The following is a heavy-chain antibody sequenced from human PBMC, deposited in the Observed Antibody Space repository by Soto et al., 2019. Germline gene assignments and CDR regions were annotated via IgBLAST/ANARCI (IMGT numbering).Heavy chain of an antibody. Sequence: ASVKVSCKFSGYTLTELSMHWVRQAPGKGLEWMGGFDPEDGETIYAQKFRGRVTMTEDTSTDTAYMELSSLRSEDTAVYYCATDLVVVVVAATHRNYWGQGTLVTVSS. D-gene: IGHD2-15*01. CDR1: GYTLTELS. V-gene: IGHV1-24*01. CDR2: FDPEDGET. CDR3: ATDLVVVVVAATHRNY. J-gene: IGHJ4*02.